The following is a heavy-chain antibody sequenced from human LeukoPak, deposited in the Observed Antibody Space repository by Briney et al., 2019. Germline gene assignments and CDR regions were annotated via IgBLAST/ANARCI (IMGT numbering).Heavy chain of an antibody. CDR2: IIPILGMA. D-gene: IGHD6-19*01. CDR3: AGVGQWLAYYYGMDV. CDR1: GGTFSSYA. Sequence: SVKVSCKASGGTFSSYAISWVRQAPGQELEWMGRIIPILGMANYAQKFQGRVTITADKSTSTAYMELSSLRSEDTAVYYCAGVGQWLAYYYGMDVWGQGTTVTVSS. J-gene: IGHJ6*02. V-gene: IGHV1-69*04.